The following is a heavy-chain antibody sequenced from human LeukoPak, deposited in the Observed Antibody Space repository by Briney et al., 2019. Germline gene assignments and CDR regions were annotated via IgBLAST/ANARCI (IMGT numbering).Heavy chain of an antibody. J-gene: IGHJ3*02. V-gene: IGHV5-51*01. CDR3: ARPDLAYSGSYYAFDI. D-gene: IGHD1-26*01. Sequence: GESLKISCKGSAYSFTSYWIGWVRQLSGKCMVWMGIIYPGDSDARYSPSFQGQVTISADKSISTAYLQWSSLKASDTAMYYCARPDLAYSGSYYAFDIWGQGTMVTVSS. CDR1: AYSFTSYW. CDR2: IYPGDSDA.